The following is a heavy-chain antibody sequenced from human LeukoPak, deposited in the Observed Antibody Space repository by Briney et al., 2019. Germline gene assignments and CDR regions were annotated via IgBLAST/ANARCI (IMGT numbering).Heavy chain of an antibody. J-gene: IGHJ5*02. CDR2: IYYSGST. CDR3: ARALICSGGSCYTDVRGGLVNWFDP. Sequence: PSETLSLTCTVSGGSISSSSYYWSWIRQPPGKGLEWIGYIYYSGSTNYNPSLKSRVTISVDTSKNQFSLKLSSVTAADTAVYHCARALICSGGSCYTDVRGGLVNWFDPWGQGTLVTVSS. V-gene: IGHV4-61*01. CDR1: GGSISSSSYY. D-gene: IGHD2-15*01.